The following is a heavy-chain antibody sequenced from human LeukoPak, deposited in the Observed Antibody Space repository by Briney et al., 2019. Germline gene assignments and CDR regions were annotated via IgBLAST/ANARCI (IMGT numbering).Heavy chain of an antibody. V-gene: IGHV4-59*01. J-gene: IGHJ4*02. Sequence: SETLSLTCTVSGGSIISYYWSWIRQPPGKGLEWIGYIYYSGSTNYNPSLKSRVTISVDTSKNQFSLKLSSVTAADTAVYYCARTRRIAVAEYYFDYWGQGTLVTVSS. CDR1: GGSIISYY. D-gene: IGHD6-19*01. CDR3: ARTRRIAVAEYYFDY. CDR2: IYYSGST.